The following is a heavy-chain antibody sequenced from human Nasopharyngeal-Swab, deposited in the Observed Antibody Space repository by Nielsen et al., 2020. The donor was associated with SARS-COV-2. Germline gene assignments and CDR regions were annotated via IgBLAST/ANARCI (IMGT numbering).Heavy chain of an antibody. CDR1: GCTFTSYG. CDR2: ISAYNGNT. CDR3: ARLPYYYDSSGYLYYFDY. V-gene: IGHV1-18*01. D-gene: IGHD3-22*01. J-gene: IGHJ4*02. Sequence: ASVKVSCKASGCTFTSYGISWVRQAPGQGLEWMGWISAYNGNTNYAQKLQGRVTMTTDTSTSTAYMELRSLRSDDTAVYYCARLPYYYDSSGYLYYFDYWGQGTLVTVSS.